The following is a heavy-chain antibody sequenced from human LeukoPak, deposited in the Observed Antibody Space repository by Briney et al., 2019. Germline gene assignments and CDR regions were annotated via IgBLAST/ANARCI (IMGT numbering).Heavy chain of an antibody. Sequence: GGSLRLSCAASGFTFSSYAMSWVRQATGKGLEWVSAIGTAGDTYYPGSVKGRFTISRDNAKNSLYLQMNSLRAEDTAVYYCARDPDYGFDYWGQGTLVTVSS. D-gene: IGHD4-17*01. J-gene: IGHJ4*02. CDR3: ARDPDYGFDY. V-gene: IGHV3-13*01. CDR1: GFTFSSYA. CDR2: IGTAGDT.